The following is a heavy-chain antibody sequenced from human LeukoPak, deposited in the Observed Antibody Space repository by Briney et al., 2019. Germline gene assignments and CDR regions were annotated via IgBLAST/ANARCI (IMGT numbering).Heavy chain of an antibody. CDR2: INPNSGST. CDR1: GYTFTGYY. CDR3: ASNGGGHYGFWSNDY. V-gene: IGHV1-2*02. D-gene: IGHD3-3*01. Sequence: ASVKVSCKASGYTFTGYYMHWVRQAPGQGLEWMGWINPNSGSTNYAQKFQGRVTMIRDTSISTAYMELSRLRSDDTAVYYCASNGGGHYGFWSNDYWGPGTLVTVSS. J-gene: IGHJ4*02.